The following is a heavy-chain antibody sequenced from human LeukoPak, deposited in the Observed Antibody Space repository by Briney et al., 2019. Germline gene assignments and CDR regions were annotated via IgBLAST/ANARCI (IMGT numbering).Heavy chain of an antibody. Sequence: GESLQISCKGSGYTFTNYWIGWVRPLPGKGLEWMGIIYPGDSDTRYSPSFQGQVTISADKSISTAYLQWSSLKASDTAMYYCARMPKPAAKNYFDYWGQGTLVTVSS. CDR1: GYTFTNYW. CDR2: IYPGDSDT. J-gene: IGHJ4*02. CDR3: ARMPKPAAKNYFDY. V-gene: IGHV5-51*01. D-gene: IGHD2-2*01.